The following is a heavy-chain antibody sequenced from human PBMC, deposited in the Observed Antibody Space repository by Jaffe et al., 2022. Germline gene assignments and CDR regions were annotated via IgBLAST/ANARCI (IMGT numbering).Heavy chain of an antibody. CDR1: GGSISSSSYY. Sequence: QLQLQESGPGLVKPSETLSLTCTVSGGSISSSSYYWGWIRQPPGKGLEWIGSIYYSGSTYYNPSLKSRVTISVDTSKNQFSLKLSSVTAADTAVYYCARLSLARSGYFLRPGDYMDVWGKGTTVTVSS. V-gene: IGHV4-39*01. D-gene: IGHD3-3*01. CDR2: IYYSGST. J-gene: IGHJ6*03. CDR3: ARLSLARSGYFLRPGDYMDV.